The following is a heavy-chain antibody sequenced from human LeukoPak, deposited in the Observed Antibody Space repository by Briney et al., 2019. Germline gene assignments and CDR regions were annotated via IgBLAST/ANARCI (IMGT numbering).Heavy chain of an antibody. J-gene: IGHJ4*02. CDR1: EFTVSSNY. V-gene: IGHV3-53*04. Sequence: GGSLRLSCAASEFTVSSNYMSWVRQAPGKGLEWVSVIYSGGSTYYADSVKGRFTISRHNSKNTLYLQMNSLRGEDTAVYYCVTIGGDYVSFDNWGQGTLVTVTS. CDR3: VTIGGDYVSFDN. CDR2: IYSGGST. D-gene: IGHD4-17*01.